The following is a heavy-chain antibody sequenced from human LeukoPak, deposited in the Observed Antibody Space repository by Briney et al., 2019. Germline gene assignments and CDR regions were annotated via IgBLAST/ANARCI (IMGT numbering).Heavy chain of an antibody. CDR2: MNPNSGNT. V-gene: IGHV1-8*01. D-gene: IGHD6-13*01. J-gene: IGHJ6*03. CDR3: ARVGGPDEAAAGTLSSVLYYYYYMDV. CDR1: GYTFTSYD. Sequence: GASVKVSCKASGYTFTSYDINWVRQATGQGLEWMGWMNPNSGNTGYAQKFQGRVTMTRNTSISTAYMELSSLRSEDTAVYYCARVGGPDEAAAGTLSSVLYYYYYMDVWGKGTTVTVSS.